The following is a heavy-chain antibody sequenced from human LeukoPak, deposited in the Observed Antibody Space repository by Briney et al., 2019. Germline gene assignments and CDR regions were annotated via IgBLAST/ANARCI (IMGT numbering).Heavy chain of an antibody. D-gene: IGHD6-13*01. V-gene: IGHV4-34*01. CDR1: GGSFSGYY. CDR2: INHSGST. CDR3: ARNPSYSSSWYRKTSYFDY. J-gene: IGHJ4*02. Sequence: SETLSLTCAVYGGSFSGYYWSWIRQPPGKGLEWIGEINHSGSTNYNPSLKSRVTISVDTSKNQFSLKLSSVTAADTAVYYCARNPSYSSSWYRKTSYFDYWGQGTLVTGSS.